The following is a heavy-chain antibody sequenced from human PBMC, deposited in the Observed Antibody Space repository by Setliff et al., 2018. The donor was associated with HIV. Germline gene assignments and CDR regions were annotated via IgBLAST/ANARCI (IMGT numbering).Heavy chain of an antibody. CDR1: GGSISSYY. CDR3: ARVGYCSGGSCYGDWYFDL. J-gene: IGHJ2*01. D-gene: IGHD2-15*01. V-gene: IGHV4-4*07. CDR2: IYTSGST. Sequence: SETLSLTCTVSGGSISSYYWSWIRQPAGKGLEWIGRIYTSGSTNYNPSLKSRVTMSVDTSKNQSSLKLSSVTAADTAVYYCARVGYCSGGSCYGDWYFDLWGRGTLGTVSS.